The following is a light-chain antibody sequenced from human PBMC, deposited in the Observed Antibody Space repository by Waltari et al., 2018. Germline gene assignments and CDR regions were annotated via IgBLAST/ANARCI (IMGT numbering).Light chain of an antibody. Sequence: QSALTQPASVSGSPGQSITISCTGTSSDLGAYNYVSWDQQHPGKAPKLMIYDVNNRPSGVSNRFSGSKSGNTASLTVSGLQAEDEADYYCSSYTSTSTLVVFGGGTKLTVL. CDR2: DVN. J-gene: IGLJ3*02. CDR1: SSDLGAYNY. CDR3: SSYTSTSTLVV. V-gene: IGLV2-14*03.